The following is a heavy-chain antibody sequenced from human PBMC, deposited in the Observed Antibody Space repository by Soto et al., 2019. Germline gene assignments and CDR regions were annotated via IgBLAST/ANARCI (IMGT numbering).Heavy chain of an antibody. CDR1: GFTFSSYA. CDR3: AKGGDDWNDESNAFDI. V-gene: IGHV3-23*01. D-gene: IGHD1-1*01. Sequence: GESLKISCAASGFTFSSYAMSWVRQAPGKGLEWVSAISGSGGSTYYADSVKGRFTISRDNSKNTLYLQMNSLRAEDTAVYYCAKGGDDWNDESNAFDIWGQGTMVTVSS. J-gene: IGHJ3*02. CDR2: ISGSGGST.